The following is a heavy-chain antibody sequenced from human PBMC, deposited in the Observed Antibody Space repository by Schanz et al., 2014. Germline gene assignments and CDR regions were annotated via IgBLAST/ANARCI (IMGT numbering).Heavy chain of an antibody. J-gene: IGHJ4*02. Sequence: EVQLVESGGGLVKPGGSLRLSCAASGFTFSSYAMSWVRQAPGKGLEWVSAISGSGGNTYYADSVKGRFTISRDNSKNTVYIQMNSLRAEDTAVYYCARGGPAYYFDDWGQGTLVTVSS. CDR2: ISGSGGNT. CDR3: ARGGPAYYFDD. V-gene: IGHV3-23*04. CDR1: GFTFSSYA.